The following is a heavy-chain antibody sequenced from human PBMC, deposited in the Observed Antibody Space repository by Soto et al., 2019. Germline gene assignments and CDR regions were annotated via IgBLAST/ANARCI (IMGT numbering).Heavy chain of an antibody. CDR2: INGGGST. Sequence: EVQLVESGGGLIQPGWSLRLSCAASGFNVSVKYMNWVRQAPGKGLEWVSVINGGGSTNYADSVKGRFTISRDTSKNTLYLQMNSLRAEDTAVYYCVRENYYYGMDVWGQGTTVIVSS. J-gene: IGHJ6*02. V-gene: IGHV3-53*01. CDR3: VRENYYYGMDV. CDR1: GFNVSVKY.